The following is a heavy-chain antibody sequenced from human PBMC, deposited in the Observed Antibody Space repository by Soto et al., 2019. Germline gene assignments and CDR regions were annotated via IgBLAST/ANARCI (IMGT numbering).Heavy chain of an antibody. CDR2: ISGSGGRT. CDR1: GFTFSSYA. D-gene: IGHD3-10*01. V-gene: IGHV3-23*01. CDR3: AKIWFGETNHFDY. Sequence: GGSLRLSCAASGFTFSSYAMSWVRQAPGKGLEWGSTISGSGGRTYYADSVKGRFTISRDNSKNTLYLQMNSLRAEDSAVYYCAKIWFGETNHFDYWGQGTLVTVSS. J-gene: IGHJ4*02.